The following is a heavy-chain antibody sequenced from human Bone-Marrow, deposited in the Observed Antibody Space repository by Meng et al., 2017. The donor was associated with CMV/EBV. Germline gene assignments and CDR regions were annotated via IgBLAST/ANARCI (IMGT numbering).Heavy chain of an antibody. J-gene: IGHJ3*02. CDR1: GGSISDCSHY. Sequence: GSLRLSCTVSGGSISDCSHYWGWIRQLPGKGLVWIGSIYYSGSTYYNPSLKSRVTISVDTSKNHFSLKLSSVTAADTAVYCCAREPFLGTSGPFDIWGQGTMVTVSS. V-gene: IGHV4-39*07. CDR3: AREPFLGTSGPFDI. CDR2: IYYSGST. D-gene: IGHD1-14*01.